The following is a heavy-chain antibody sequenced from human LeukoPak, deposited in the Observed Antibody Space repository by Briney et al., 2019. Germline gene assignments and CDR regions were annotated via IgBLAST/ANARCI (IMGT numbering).Heavy chain of an antibody. CDR3: ARQQPRVQLDC. D-gene: IGHD1-1*01. V-gene: IGHV3-48*03. CDR2: ISSSGSSI. CDR1: GFTFSRYE. J-gene: IGHJ4*02. Sequence: PGGSLRLSCAASGFTFSRYEMNWVRQAPGKGLEWVSYISSSGSSIYYADSVKGRFTISRDNAKNSLYLQMNSLRAENTAVYYCARQQPRVQLDCWGEGRMVTVPS.